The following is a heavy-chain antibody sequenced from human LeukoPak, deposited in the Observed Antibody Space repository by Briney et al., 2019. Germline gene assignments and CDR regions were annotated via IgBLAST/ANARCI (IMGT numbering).Heavy chain of an antibody. Sequence: ASVNVSCKASGYTFTSYGISWVRQAPGQGLEWMGWISAYNGNTNYAQKLQGRVTMTTDTSTSTAYMELRSLRSDDTAVYYCARGGLPAGYDFWSGYYPLFDPWGQGTLVTVSS. D-gene: IGHD3-3*01. CDR3: ARGGLPAGYDFWSGYYPLFDP. V-gene: IGHV1-18*01. CDR1: GYTFTSYG. CDR2: ISAYNGNT. J-gene: IGHJ5*02.